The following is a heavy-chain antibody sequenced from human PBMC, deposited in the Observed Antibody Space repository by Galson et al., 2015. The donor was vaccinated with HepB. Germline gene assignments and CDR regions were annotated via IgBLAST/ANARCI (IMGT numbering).Heavy chain of an antibody. J-gene: IGHJ6*03. V-gene: IGHV3-15*07. CDR1: GFSFKNAW. D-gene: IGHD3-3*01. CDR3: ATGRFLEWLSNYYYMDV. CDR2: IKWTTASGTT. Sequence: SLRLSCAASGFSFKNAWMNWVRQSPGKGLEWVGRIKWTTASGTTDYAAPVQGRFIVSRDDSKNTVYLQMNSLKTEDTAVYYCATGRFLEWLSNYYYMDVWGKGTTVIVSS.